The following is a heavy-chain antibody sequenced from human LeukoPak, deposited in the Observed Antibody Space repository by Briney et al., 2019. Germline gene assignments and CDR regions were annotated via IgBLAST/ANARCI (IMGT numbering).Heavy chain of an antibody. J-gene: IGHJ2*01. D-gene: IGHD6-19*01. CDR1: GGSITGYY. CDR3: ARDSSGYGSSWYFDL. Sequence: SETLSLTCTVSGGSITGYYWSWIRHTPGKGLEWIGYVHYSGTTSYDPSLKSRVTISADMSRNQFSLRLSSVTAADTAVYYCARDSSGYGSSWYFDLWGRGTLVTVSS. V-gene: IGHV4-59*01. CDR2: VHYSGTT.